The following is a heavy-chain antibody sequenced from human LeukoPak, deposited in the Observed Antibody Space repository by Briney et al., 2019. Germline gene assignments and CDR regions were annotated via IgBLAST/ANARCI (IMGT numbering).Heavy chain of an antibody. CDR3: ARGGRTIFGVAGNWFDP. Sequence: SETLSLTCPVSGGSISSSSYYWGWIRQPPGRGLEWIGSIYYSGSTYYNPSLKSRVTISVDTSKNQFSLKLSSVTAADTAVYYCARGGRTIFGVAGNWFDPWGQGTLVTVSS. D-gene: IGHD3-3*01. CDR1: GGSISSSSYY. CDR2: IYYSGST. V-gene: IGHV4-39*01. J-gene: IGHJ5*02.